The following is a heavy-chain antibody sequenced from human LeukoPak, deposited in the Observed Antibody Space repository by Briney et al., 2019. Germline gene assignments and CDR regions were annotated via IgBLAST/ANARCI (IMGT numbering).Heavy chain of an antibody. V-gene: IGHV4-38-2*02. D-gene: IGHD6-13*01. Sequence: SETLSLTCTVSGYSISSGYYWGWIRQPPGKGLEWIGSIYHSGSTYYNPSLKSRVTISVDTSKNQFSLKLSSVTAADAAVYYCAREQQLVFGWFDPWGPGILVTVSS. CDR2: IYHSGST. CDR3: AREQQLVFGWFDP. CDR1: GYSISSGYY. J-gene: IGHJ5*02.